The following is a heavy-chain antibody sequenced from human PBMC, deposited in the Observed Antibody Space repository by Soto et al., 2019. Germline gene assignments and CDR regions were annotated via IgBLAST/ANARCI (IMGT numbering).Heavy chain of an antibody. CDR2: ISGSGGST. V-gene: IGHV3-23*01. Sequence: GGSLRLSCAASGFTFSSYAMSWVRQAPGKGLEWVSAISGSGGSTYYADSVKGRFTISRDNSKNTLYLQMNSLRAEDTAVYYCAKPGTDYGDYGYSPHFAPHTGWFDPWGQGTLVTVSS. D-gene: IGHD4-17*01. J-gene: IGHJ5*02. CDR1: GFTFSSYA. CDR3: AKPGTDYGDYGYSPHFAPHTGWFDP.